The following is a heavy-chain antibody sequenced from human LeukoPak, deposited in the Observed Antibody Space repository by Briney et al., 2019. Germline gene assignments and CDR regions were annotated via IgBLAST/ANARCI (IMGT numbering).Heavy chain of an antibody. V-gene: IGHV4-39*07. J-gene: IGHJ4*02. Sequence: SETLSLTCTVSGGSISSSSYYWGWIRQPPGKGLEWIGSIYHSGSTYYNPSLKSRVTISVDTSKNQFSLKLSSVTAADTAVYYCARLGGVVPIHFDYWGQGTLVTVSS. D-gene: IGHD3-3*01. CDR3: ARLGGVVPIHFDY. CDR1: GGSISSSSYY. CDR2: IYHSGST.